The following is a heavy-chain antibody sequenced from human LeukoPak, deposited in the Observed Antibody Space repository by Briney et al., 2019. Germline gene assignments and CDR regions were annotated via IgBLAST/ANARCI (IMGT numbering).Heavy chain of an antibody. CDR3: ASSSSLGY. Sequence: GGSLRLSCAASGFTFRSYWMSWVRQAPGKGLEWVASIKDDGSEKYYVDSVKGRFTISRDNAKNSLYLQMNSLRAEDTAVYYCASSSSLGYWGQGTLVTVSS. D-gene: IGHD6-13*01. CDR2: IKDDGSEK. J-gene: IGHJ4*02. CDR1: GFTFRSYW. V-gene: IGHV3-7*01.